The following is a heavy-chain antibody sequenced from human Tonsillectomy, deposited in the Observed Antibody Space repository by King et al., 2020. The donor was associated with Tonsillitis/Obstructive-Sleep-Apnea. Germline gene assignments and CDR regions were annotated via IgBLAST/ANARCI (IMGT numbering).Heavy chain of an antibody. CDR2: ISSSGSTI. CDR3: DRCGYFDWDAFDI. V-gene: IGHV3-48*03. CDR1: GFTFSSYE. Sequence: EVQLVESGGGLVQPGVSLRLSCAASGFTFSSYEMNWVRQAPGKGLEWLSYISSSGSTIYYADSVKGRFTISRDNAKNSMYLQMNSLRAEDTAVYYCDRCGYFDWDAFDIWGQGTMVTVSS. D-gene: IGHD3-9*01. J-gene: IGHJ3*02.